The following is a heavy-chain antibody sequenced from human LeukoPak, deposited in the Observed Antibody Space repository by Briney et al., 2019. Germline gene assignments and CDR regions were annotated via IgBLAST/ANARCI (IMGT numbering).Heavy chain of an antibody. CDR3: ARDPRGYSYSYEYDY. CDR2: ISGGSSFT. D-gene: IGHD5-18*01. V-gene: IGHV3-21*01. CDR1: GFTFSSYS. J-gene: IGHJ4*02. Sequence: GGSLRLSCAASGFTFSSYSMNWVRQAPGKGLEWVSYISGGSSFTYYADSVKGRFTISRDNAKNSLYLQMNSLRAEDTAVYYCARDPRGYSYSYEYDYWGQGTLVTVSS.